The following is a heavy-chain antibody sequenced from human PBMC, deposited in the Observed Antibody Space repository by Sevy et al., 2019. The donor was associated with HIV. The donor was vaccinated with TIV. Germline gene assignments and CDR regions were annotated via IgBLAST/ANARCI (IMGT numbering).Heavy chain of an antibody. J-gene: IGHJ4*02. V-gene: IGHV1-2*02. CDR2: INPDSGGP. Sequence: ASVKVSCKASGYTFTGYYTHWMRQAPGQGLEWMGWINPDSGGPTYAPNFQGRVTLTRDTSISTAYMDLSRLKSDDTAVYYCVRDDRDGYFEYWGQGTLVTVSS. CDR1: GYTFTGYY. CDR3: VRDDRDGYFEY.